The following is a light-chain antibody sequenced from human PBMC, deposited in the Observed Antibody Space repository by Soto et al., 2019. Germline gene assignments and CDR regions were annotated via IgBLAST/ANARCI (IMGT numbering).Light chain of an antibody. CDR2: EVN. V-gene: IGLV2-8*01. J-gene: IGLJ1*01. CDR1: SSDVGGYNY. CDR3: TSYAGGNNV. Sequence: QSALTQPPSASGSPGQSVTISCTGTSSDVGGYNYVSWYQQYPGKVPKLMVYEVNKRPSGVPDRFSGSKSGNTASLTVSGLQAEDEAEYYCTSYAGGNNVFGTGTKVTFL.